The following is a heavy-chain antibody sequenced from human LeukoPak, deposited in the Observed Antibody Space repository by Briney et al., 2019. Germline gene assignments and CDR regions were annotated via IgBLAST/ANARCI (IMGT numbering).Heavy chain of an antibody. V-gene: IGHV1-2*02. CDR3: ARVPAYCSSTSCYATPYYGMDV. CDR1: GYTFTGYY. Sequence: VASVKVSFKASGYTFTGYYMHWVRQAPGQGLEWMGWINPNSGGTNYAQKFQGRVTMTRDTSISAAYMELSRLRSDDTAVYYCARVPAYCSSTSCYATPYYGMDVWGQGTTVTVSS. D-gene: IGHD2-2*01. CDR2: INPNSGGT. J-gene: IGHJ6*02.